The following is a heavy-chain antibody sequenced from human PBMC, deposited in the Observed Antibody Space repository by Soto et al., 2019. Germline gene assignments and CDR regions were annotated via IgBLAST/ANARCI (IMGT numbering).Heavy chain of an antibody. D-gene: IGHD1-7*01. Sequence: SETLSLTCAVYGGSLSGYYWSWIRQPPGKGLEWIGEINHSGSTNYNPSLKSRVTISVDTSKNQFSLKLSSVTAADTAVYYCARVRELELPNQEYYYYGMDVWGQGTTVTVSS. CDR1: GGSLSGYY. V-gene: IGHV4-34*01. J-gene: IGHJ6*02. CDR2: INHSGST. CDR3: ARVRELELPNQEYYYYGMDV.